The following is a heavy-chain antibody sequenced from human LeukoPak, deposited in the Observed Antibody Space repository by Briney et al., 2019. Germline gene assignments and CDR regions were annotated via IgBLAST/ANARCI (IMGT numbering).Heavy chain of an antibody. CDR1: GFSFRTYA. CDR3: VRGTGY. V-gene: IGHV3-64D*06. J-gene: IGHJ4*02. Sequence: PGGSLRLSCSASGFSFRTYAMHWVRQAPGRGLEYLSTISSNGISTDYADSVKGRFTISRDNSNNTLYLQMSSLRADDTAVYYCVRGTGYWGQGTLVTVSS. CDR2: ISSNGIST.